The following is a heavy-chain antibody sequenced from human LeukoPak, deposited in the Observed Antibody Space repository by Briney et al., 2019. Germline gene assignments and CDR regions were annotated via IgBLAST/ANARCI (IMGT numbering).Heavy chain of an antibody. CDR2: IKRDGSER. CDR1: GFTISTYC. J-gene: IGHJ5*02. D-gene: IGHD6-19*01. CDR3: VRQAGVS. Sequence: GGSLRLSCAASGFTISTYCMTWLRQAPGKGLEWVSNIKRDGSERNYVDSVKGRFTISRDNAKNSLYLQMNSLRVEDTALYYCVRQAGVSWGQGTLVTVSS. V-gene: IGHV3-7*01.